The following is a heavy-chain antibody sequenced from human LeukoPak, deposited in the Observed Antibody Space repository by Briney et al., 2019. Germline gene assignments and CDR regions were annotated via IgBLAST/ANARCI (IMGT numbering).Heavy chain of an antibody. V-gene: IGHV3-30*18. D-gene: IGHD3-22*01. Sequence: GRSLRLSCTASGFYFGSDAMHWVRQAPGKGLEWVAVISYDGSNKYYADSVKGRFTISRDNSKNTLYLQMNSLRAEDTAVYYCAKDMPPPNYDSSGYIDYWGQGTLVTVSS. J-gene: IGHJ4*02. CDR1: GFYFGSDA. CDR2: ISYDGSNK. CDR3: AKDMPPPNYDSSGYIDY.